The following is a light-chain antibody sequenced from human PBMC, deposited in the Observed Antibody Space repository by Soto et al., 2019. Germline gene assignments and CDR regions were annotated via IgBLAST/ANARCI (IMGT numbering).Light chain of an antibody. CDR1: SSNIGSNT. Sequence: QSVLTQPPSASGTPGQRVTISCSGSSSNIGSNTVNWYQQLPGTAPKLLIYSNNQRPSGVPDRFSGSKSGTSASLAISGLQSEDEADYYCQSYDSRLSGWVLGGGTKVTVL. J-gene: IGLJ3*02. CDR2: SNN. CDR3: QSYDSRLSGWV. V-gene: IGLV1-44*01.